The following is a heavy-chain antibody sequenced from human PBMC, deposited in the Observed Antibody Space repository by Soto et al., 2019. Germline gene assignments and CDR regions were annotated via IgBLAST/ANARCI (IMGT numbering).Heavy chain of an antibody. CDR3: AKDRRDYGDYVGYYYGMDV. V-gene: IGHV3-30*18. J-gene: IGHJ6*02. D-gene: IGHD4-17*01. CDR1: GFTFSSYG. CDR2: ISYDGSNK. Sequence: QVQLVESGGGVVQPGRSLRLSCAASGFTFSSYGMHWVRQAPGKGLEWVAVISYDGSNKYYADSVKGRFTISRDNSKNPLELQMNSLRAEDTAVYYCAKDRRDYGDYVGYYYGMDVWGQGTTVTVSS.